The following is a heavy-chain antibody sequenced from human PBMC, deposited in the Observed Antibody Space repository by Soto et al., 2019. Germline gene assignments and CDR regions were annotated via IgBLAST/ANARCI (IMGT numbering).Heavy chain of an antibody. Sequence: QVQLVESGGGVVQPGRSLRLSCAASGFTFSSYAMHWVRQAPGKGLEWVAVISYDGSNKYYADSVKGRFTISRDNSKNTLYLQMNSLRAEDTAVYYCARPQVRGSGVGAFDIWGQGTMVTVSS. CDR3: ARPQVRGSGVGAFDI. V-gene: IGHV3-30-3*01. CDR2: ISYDGSNK. CDR1: GFTFSSYA. J-gene: IGHJ3*02. D-gene: IGHD1-26*01.